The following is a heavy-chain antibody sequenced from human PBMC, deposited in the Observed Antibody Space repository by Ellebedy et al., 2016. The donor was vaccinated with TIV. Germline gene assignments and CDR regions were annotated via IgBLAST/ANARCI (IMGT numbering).Heavy chain of an antibody. Sequence: GGSLRLXXVASGFTFSSYWMTWVRQAPGKGLEWVANIKRDGSEEYYVDAVKGRFTISRDNAKNSVSLQMNSLRAEDTAVYYCAGRGYWGQGTLVTVSS. CDR1: GFTFSSYW. CDR2: IKRDGSEE. V-gene: IGHV3-7*01. CDR3: AGRGY. J-gene: IGHJ4*02.